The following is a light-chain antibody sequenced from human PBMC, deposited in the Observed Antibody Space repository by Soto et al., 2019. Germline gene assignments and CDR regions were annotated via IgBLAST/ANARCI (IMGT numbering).Light chain of an antibody. V-gene: IGKV3-20*01. J-gene: IGKJ1*01. CDR3: QQYGSSGT. CDR2: GAS. CDR1: QSVSNNY. Sequence: EIVLTQSPGTLSLSPGERATLSCRASQSVSNNYLGWYQQKPGQAPRLLIYGASNRATGIPDRFSGSGSGKDFPLTISRLEPEDFAVYYCQQYGSSGTFGQGTKVEIK.